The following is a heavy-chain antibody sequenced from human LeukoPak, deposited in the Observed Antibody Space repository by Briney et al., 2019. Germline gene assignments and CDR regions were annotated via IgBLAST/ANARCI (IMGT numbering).Heavy chain of an antibody. J-gene: IGHJ3*01. V-gene: IGHV4-59*08. CDR2: IFYSGNT. CDR1: GGSINSYY. Sequence: SETLSLTCTVSGGSINSYYWSWIRQPPGKGLEWIGYIFYSGNTNYNPSLKSRVTISVDTSKNQFSLKLSSVTAADAAIYYCARHPARGQQGYAFDVWGQGTMVTVSS. D-gene: IGHD6-13*01. CDR3: ARHPARGQQGYAFDV.